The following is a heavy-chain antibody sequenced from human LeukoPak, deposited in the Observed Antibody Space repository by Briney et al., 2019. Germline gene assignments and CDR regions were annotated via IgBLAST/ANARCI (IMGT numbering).Heavy chain of an antibody. V-gene: IGHV4-31*03. CDR1: GGSISSGGHY. CDR2: IYFSGDT. D-gene: IGHD2/OR15-2a*01. Sequence: SETLSLTCNVSGGSISSGGHYWSWIRQHPGGGLEWIGYIYFSGDTYYNPTLKNRVTIFRDTSKNQFSLELRSVTAADTAMYYCARPRRNSRGWDHFPGMTAFEYWGQGVLGSGSS. J-gene: IGHJ4*02. CDR3: ARPRRNSRGWDHFPGMTAFEY.